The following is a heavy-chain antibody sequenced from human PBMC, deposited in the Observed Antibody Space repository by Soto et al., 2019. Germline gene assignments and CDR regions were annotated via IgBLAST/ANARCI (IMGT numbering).Heavy chain of an antibody. CDR3: ARDRDYDGYYYYGMDV. D-gene: IGHD5-12*01. CDR1: GFTFSSYA. J-gene: IGHJ6*02. V-gene: IGHV3-30-3*01. Sequence: VGSLRLSCAASGFTFSSYAMHWVRQAPGKGLEWVAVISYDGSNKYYADSVKGRFTISRDNSKNTLYLQMNSLRAEDTAVYYCARDRDYDGYYYYGMDVWGQGTTVTVSS. CDR2: ISYDGSNK.